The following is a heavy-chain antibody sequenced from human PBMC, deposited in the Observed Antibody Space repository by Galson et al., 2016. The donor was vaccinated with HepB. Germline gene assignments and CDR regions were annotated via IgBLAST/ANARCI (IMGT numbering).Heavy chain of an antibody. V-gene: IGHV3-48*01. CDR3: ARDYFYDSGKRRSFYYYAMDV. CDR2: ISSSSSTI. J-gene: IGHJ6*02. D-gene: IGHD3-10*01. CDR1: GFTFSSYS. Sequence: SLRLSCAASGFTFSSYSMNWVRQAPGKGLEWVSYISSSSSTIYYADSVKGRFTISRDNAKNSLYLQMNSLRSEDTGVFFCARDYFYDSGKRRSFYYYAMDVWGQGTTVTVSS.